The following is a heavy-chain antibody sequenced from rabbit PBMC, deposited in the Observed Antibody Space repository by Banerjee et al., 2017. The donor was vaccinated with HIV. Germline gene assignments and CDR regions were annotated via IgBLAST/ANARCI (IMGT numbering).Heavy chain of an antibody. J-gene: IGHJ4*01. V-gene: IGHV1S40*01. Sequence: QSLEESGGGLVQPGASLTLTCTASESDISSYNMNWVRQAPGKGLEWIASIYTNSGTTYYATWAKGRFTISKTSSTTVTLQMTSLTAADTATYFCASDIYGDGAFSLWGQGTLVTVS. CDR2: IYTNSGTT. CDR1: ESDISSYN. D-gene: IGHD2-1*01. CDR3: ASDIYGDGAFSL.